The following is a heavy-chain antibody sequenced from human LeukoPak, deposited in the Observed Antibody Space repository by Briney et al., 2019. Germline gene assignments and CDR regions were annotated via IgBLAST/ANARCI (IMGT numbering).Heavy chain of an antibody. V-gene: IGHV3-21*01. J-gene: IGHJ3*02. CDR2: ISSSSNYI. Sequence: PGGSLRLSCAASGFTFSSYSMNWVRQALGKGLEWISSISSSSNYIYYADSLKGRFTISRDNAKNTLYLQMNSLRAEDTAVYYCARDPRDGSVESVRYAFDIWGQGTMVTVSS. CDR1: GFTFSSYS. CDR3: ARDPRDGSVESVRYAFDI. D-gene: IGHD3-10*01.